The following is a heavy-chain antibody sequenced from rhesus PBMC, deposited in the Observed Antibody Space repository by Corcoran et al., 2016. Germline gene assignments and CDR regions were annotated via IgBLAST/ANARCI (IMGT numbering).Heavy chain of an antibody. CDR2: IYSSSGNT. D-gene: IGHD3-28*01. Sequence: QVQLQESGPGLLKPSETLSLTCAVSGGSISGGYGWGWIRQPPGKGLEWIGSIYSSSGNTYYNPSLKGRVTISTDTSKNQFFLKLSSVTAADTAVYYCAREFGGYYSGAAFDFWGQGLRVTVSS. V-gene: IGHV4S7*01. J-gene: IGHJ3*01. CDR3: AREFGGYYSGAAFDF. CDR1: GGSISGGYG.